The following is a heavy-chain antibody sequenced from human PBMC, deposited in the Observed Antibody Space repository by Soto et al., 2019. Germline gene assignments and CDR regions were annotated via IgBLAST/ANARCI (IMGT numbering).Heavy chain of an antibody. CDR1: GYTFASYG. CDR3: ARDGTRTGTTEDYYYYGMDV. Sequence: ASVKVSCKACGYTFASYGITWVRQALGQGLEWMGWISAYNGNTNFAQKFQGKVTMTTDTPTSTAYMELRSLRSDDTAVYYCARDGTRTGTTEDYYYYGMDVWG. J-gene: IGHJ6*02. V-gene: IGHV1-18*01. D-gene: IGHD1-1*01. CDR2: ISAYNGNT.